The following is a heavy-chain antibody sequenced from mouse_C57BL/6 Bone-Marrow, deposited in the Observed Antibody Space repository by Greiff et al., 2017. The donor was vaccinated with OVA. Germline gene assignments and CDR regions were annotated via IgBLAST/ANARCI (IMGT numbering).Heavy chain of an antibody. CDR3: ARFTTVVALYYYAMDY. Sequence: QVQLQQPGAELVRPGSSVKLSCKASGYTFTSYWMDWVKQRPGQGLEWIGNIYPSDSETHYNQKFKDKATLTVDKSSSTAYMQLSSLTSEDSAVYYCARFTTVVALYYYAMDYWGQGTSVTVSS. D-gene: IGHD1-1*01. CDR2: IYPSDSET. J-gene: IGHJ4*01. CDR1: GYTFTSYW. V-gene: IGHV1-61*01.